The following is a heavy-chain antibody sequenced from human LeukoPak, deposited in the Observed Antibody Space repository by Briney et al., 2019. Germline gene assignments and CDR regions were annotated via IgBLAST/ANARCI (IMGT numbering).Heavy chain of an antibody. CDR3: AREPGPGYFDY. CDR2: IHTGGST. J-gene: IGHJ4*02. CDR1: GFTVSSNY. V-gene: IGHV3-53*05. Sequence: GGSLRLSCAASGFTVSSNYMSWVRQAPGKGLEWVSVIHTGGSTYYADSVKGRFTISRDNSRNTLYLQMNSLRAEDTAVYYCAREPGPGYFDYWGQGTLVTVSS. D-gene: IGHD1-14*01.